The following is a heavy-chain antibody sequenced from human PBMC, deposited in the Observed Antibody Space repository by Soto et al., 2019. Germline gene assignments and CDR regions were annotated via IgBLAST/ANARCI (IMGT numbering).Heavy chain of an antibody. CDR3: ASQSAGTVRFDY. CDR1: GAPITTYY. V-gene: IGHV4-59*01. CDR2: TYYVGST. D-gene: IGHD6-13*01. Sequence: SETLSLTCTVSGAPITTYYWNWIRQPPGKGLEWIGDTYYVGSTNYNPSLKSRVTISLDTSNNQFSLKLTSVTTADTAVYYCASQSAGTVRFDYWGQGTQVTVSS. J-gene: IGHJ4*02.